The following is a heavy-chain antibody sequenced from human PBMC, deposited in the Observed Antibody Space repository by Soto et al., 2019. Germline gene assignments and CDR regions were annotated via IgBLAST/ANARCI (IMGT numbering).Heavy chain of an antibody. Sequence: PSETLSLTCAFYVGSFSGYYWSCIRHPPGKGLEWIGEINHSGSTNYNPSLKSRVTMSVDTSKNQFSLKLSSVTAADTAVYYCARGRFSYSRSPWNWFHPLGQGTLVIVS. CDR1: VGSFSGYY. CDR3: ARGRFSYSRSPWNWFHP. D-gene: IGHD6-13*01. CDR2: INHSGST. V-gene: IGHV4-34*01. J-gene: IGHJ5*02.